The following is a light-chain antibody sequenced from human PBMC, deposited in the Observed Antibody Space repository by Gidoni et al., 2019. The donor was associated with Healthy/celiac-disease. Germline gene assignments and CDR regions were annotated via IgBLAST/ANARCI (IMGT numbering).Light chain of an antibody. CDR1: QSVSSY. Sequence: EIVFTQSPATLSWSPGERATLPCRASQSVSSYLAWYQQKPGQAPRLLIDDASNRATGIPARFSGSGSGTDFTLTISSLEPEDFAVYYCQQRSNWPLQLTFGGGTKVEIK. V-gene: IGKV3-11*01. J-gene: IGKJ4*01. CDR2: DAS. CDR3: QQRSNWPLQLT.